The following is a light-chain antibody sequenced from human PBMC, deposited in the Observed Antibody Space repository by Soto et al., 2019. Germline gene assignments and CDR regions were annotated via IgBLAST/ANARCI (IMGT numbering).Light chain of an antibody. V-gene: IGKV3-20*01. CDR2: GAS. Sequence: EIVLTQSPGTLSLSPGERATLSCRASQSVDSRYLAWYQQKPGQAPRLLIYGASSRATGISDRFSGSGSGTDFTLTISRLEPEDFAVYYCQQYGSSPWMYTFGQGTKLEIK. CDR1: QSVDSRY. CDR3: QQYGSSPWMYT. J-gene: IGKJ2*01.